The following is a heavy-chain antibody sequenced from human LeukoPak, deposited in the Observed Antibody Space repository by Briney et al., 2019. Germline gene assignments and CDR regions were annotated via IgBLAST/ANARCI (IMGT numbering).Heavy chain of an antibody. J-gene: IGHJ4*02. Sequence: GGSLRLYCAASGFTFSSYWMSWVRQAPGKGLEWVANIKQDGSEKYYVDSVKGRFTISRDNAKNSLYLQMNSLRAEDTAVYYCASSRYCSSTSCPYYFDYWGQGTLVTVSS. CDR3: ASSRYCSSTSCPYYFDY. CDR2: IKQDGSEK. V-gene: IGHV3-7*03. D-gene: IGHD2-2*01. CDR1: GFTFSSYW.